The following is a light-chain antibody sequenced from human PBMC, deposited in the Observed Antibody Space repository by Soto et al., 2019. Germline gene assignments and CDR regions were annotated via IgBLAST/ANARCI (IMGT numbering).Light chain of an antibody. CDR1: QSVSGSY. CDR3: QQYSVSPRT. Sequence: EIVLTHSPGTLSLSPGERATVSCSSSQSVSGSYLAWYQQKPGQVPRLLIYGAFNRAGGIPDRFSGSGSGTDFTLTINRLEPEDFAVYYCQQYSVSPRTFGQGTKVDIK. CDR2: GAF. J-gene: IGKJ1*01. V-gene: IGKV3-20*01.